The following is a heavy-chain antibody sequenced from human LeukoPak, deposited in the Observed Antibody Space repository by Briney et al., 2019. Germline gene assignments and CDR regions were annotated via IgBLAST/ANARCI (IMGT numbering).Heavy chain of an antibody. J-gene: IGHJ4*02. Sequence: PGGSLRLSCTASGFTFSTYAMSWVRQAPGKGLEWVSAISSRGDITYYADSVKGPFTISRDNSKNTLYLQMNNLRAEDTAVYYCAKRLPYYLDFWGQGTLVTVSS. D-gene: IGHD2-21*01. CDR3: AKRLPYYLDF. V-gene: IGHV3-23*01. CDR2: ISSRGDIT. CDR1: GFTFSTYA.